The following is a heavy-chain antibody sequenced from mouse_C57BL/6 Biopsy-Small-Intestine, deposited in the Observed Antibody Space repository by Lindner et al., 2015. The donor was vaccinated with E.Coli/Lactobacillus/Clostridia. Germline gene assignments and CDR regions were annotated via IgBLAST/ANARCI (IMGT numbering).Heavy chain of an antibody. CDR3: ARYYGSSYWYFDV. CDR2: IYPRSGNT. Sequence: VQLQESGAELARPGASVKLSCKASGYTFTSYGISWVKQRTGQGLEWIGEIYPRSGNTYYNEKFKGKATLTADKSSSTAYMQLSSLTSEDSAVYFCARYYGSSYWYFDVWGTGTTVTVSS. CDR1: GYTFTSYG. V-gene: IGHV1-81*01. D-gene: IGHD1-1*01. J-gene: IGHJ1*03.